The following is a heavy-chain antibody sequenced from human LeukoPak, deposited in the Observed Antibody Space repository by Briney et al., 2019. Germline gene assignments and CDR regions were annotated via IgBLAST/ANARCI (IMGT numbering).Heavy chain of an antibody. J-gene: IGHJ4*02. V-gene: IGHV3-7*01. CDR1: GITFSSYG. CDR3: VRAIAAAASY. Sequence: GRSLRLSCAASGITFSSYGMHWVRQAPGRGLEWVANIKQDGSERYYVDSVKGRFTITRDNAKNSLSLQMNSLRVEDTAVYYCVRAIAAAASYWGQGTLVTVSS. CDR2: IKQDGSER. D-gene: IGHD6-13*01.